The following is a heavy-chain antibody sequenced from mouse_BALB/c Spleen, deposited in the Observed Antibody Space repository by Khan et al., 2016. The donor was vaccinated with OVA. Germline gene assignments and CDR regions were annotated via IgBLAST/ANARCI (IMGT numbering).Heavy chain of an antibody. J-gene: IGHJ1*01. Sequence: QIPLVQSGPELKKPGETVKISCKASGYTFTNYGMNWVKQAPGKGLKWMGWINTYTGEPTYTDDFKGRFAFSLETSASTAYLQLHNLKNEYMATDFCARGASYWYFDVWGAGTTVTVSS. CDR2: INTYTGEP. CDR1: GYTFTNYG. V-gene: IGHV9-1*02. CDR3: ARGASYWYFDV.